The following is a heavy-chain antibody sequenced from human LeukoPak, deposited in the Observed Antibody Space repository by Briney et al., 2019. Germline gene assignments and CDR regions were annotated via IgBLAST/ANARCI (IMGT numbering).Heavy chain of an antibody. CDR3: ARGIQLRYGSGSYYPPRYYYYMDV. V-gene: IGHV4-34*01. D-gene: IGHD3-10*01. CDR2: INHSGST. Sequence: SETLSLTCAVYGGSFSGYYWSWIRQPPGKGLEWIGEINHSGSTNYNPSLKSRVTISVDTSKNQFSLKLSSVTAADTAVYYCARGIQLRYGSGSYYPPRYYYYMDVWGKGTTVTVSS. CDR1: GGSFSGYY. J-gene: IGHJ6*03.